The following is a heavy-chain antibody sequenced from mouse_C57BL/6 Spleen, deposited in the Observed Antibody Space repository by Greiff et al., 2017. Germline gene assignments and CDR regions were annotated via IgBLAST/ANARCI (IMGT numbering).Heavy chain of an antibody. J-gene: IGHJ4*01. CDR2: IDPSDSYT. CDR3: ARGRGYLYAMDY. D-gene: IGHD2-2*01. V-gene: IGHV1-50*01. CDR1: GYTFTSYW. Sequence: QVQLQQSGAELVKPGASVKLSCKASGYTFTSYWMQWVKQRPGQGLEWIGEIDPSDSYTNYNQKFKGKATLTVDTSSSTAYMQLSSLTSEDSAVYYCARGRGYLYAMDYWGQGTSVTVSS.